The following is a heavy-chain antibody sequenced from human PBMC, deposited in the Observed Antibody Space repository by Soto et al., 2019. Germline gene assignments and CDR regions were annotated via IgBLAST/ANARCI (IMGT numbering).Heavy chain of an antibody. CDR3: VREMQLWGLDS. J-gene: IGHJ4*02. CDR2: INTDGSVA. V-gene: IGHV3-74*03. D-gene: IGHD2-21*01. Sequence: EVQLVESGGGLVQPGESLRLSCAASGLTFRSYWMHWVRQAPGKGLVWVSRINTDGSVAMYVDSVKGRFPISRDNAKNTLYLHMNSLRAEDTAVYYCVREMQLWGLDSWGQGTLVTVSS. CDR1: GLTFRSYW.